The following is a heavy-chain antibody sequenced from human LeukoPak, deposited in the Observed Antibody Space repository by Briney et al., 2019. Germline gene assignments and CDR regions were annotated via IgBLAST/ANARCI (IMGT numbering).Heavy chain of an antibody. D-gene: IGHD5-24*01. CDR3: ARWLQSDYFDY. Sequence: SVKVSSKASGGTFSSYAISWVRQAPGQGLEWMGGIIPIFGTANYAQKFQGRVTITADESTSTAYMERSSLRSEDTAVYYCARWLQSDYFDYWGQGTLVTVSS. V-gene: IGHV1-69*01. CDR2: IIPIFGTA. J-gene: IGHJ4*02. CDR1: GGTFSSYA.